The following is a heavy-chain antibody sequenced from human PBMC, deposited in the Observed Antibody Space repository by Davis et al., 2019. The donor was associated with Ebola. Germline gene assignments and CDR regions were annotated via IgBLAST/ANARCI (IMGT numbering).Heavy chain of an antibody. V-gene: IGHV3-66*01. J-gene: IGHJ4*02. CDR2: IYSGGST. D-gene: IGHD5-12*01. CDR3: ARVRGYSGYETSEIDY. Sequence: GESLKISCAASGFTVSSNYMSWVRQAPGKGLEWVSVIYSGGSTYYADSVKGRFTISRDNSKNTLYLQMNSLRAEDTAVYYCARVRGYSGYETSEIDYWGQGTLVTVSS. CDR1: GFTVSSNY.